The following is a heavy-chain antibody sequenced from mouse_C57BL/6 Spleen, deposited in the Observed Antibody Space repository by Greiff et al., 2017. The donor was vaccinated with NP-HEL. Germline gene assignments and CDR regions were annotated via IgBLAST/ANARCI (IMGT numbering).Heavy chain of an antibody. D-gene: IGHD1-1*01. J-gene: IGHJ2*01. CDR3: ARGYYGSRDDFDD. Sequence: VQLQQPGAELVRPGTSVKLSCKASGYTFTSYWMHWVKQRPGQGLEWIGVIDPSDSYTNYNQKFKGKATLTVDTSSSPAYMQLSSLTSEDSAVYYCARGYYGSRDDFDDWGQGTTLTVSS. V-gene: IGHV1-59*01. CDR2: IDPSDSYT. CDR1: GYTFTSYW.